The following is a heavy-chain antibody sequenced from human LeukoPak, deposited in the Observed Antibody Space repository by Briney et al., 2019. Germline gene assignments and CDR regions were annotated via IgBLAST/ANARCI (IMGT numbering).Heavy chain of an antibody. V-gene: IGHV3-66*02. J-gene: IGHJ4*02. CDR3: VERDAGGLDY. D-gene: IGHD1-26*01. CDR2: INSGATT. CDR1: GFTVSDNY. Sequence: GGSLRLSCAASGFTVSDNYMNWVRQAPGKGLEWVSAINSGATTYHIDSVKGRFTVSRDNSKKTLYLQMNSLRAEDTAVYYCVERDAGGLDYWGQGTLVTVSS.